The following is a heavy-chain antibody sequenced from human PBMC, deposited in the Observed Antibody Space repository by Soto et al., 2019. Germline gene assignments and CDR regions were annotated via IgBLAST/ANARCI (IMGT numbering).Heavy chain of an antibody. D-gene: IGHD3-22*01. CDR3: ARVPLSTYYYDSSGSQYFQH. CDR1: GGSISSGGYY. CDR2: IYYSGST. Sequence: QVQLQESGPGLVKPSQTLSLTCTVSGGSISSGGYYWSWIRQHPGKGLEWIGYIYYSGSTYYNPSLKSRVTISVDTSKNQFSLKLSSVTAADTAVYYCARVPLSTYYYDSSGSQYFQHWGQGTLVTVSS. J-gene: IGHJ1*01. V-gene: IGHV4-31*03.